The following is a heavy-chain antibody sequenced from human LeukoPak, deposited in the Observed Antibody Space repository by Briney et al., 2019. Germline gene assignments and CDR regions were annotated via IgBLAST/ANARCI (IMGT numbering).Heavy chain of an antibody. J-gene: IGHJ4*02. D-gene: IGHD5-18*01. Sequence: GGSLRLSCAASGFTFSTYSMNWVRQAPGKGLEWVSSISTSSSSIYYADSVKGRFTISRDNAKNSLYLQMNSLRAEDTAVYYCARVSRYSFGSFDYWGQGTLVTVSS. CDR3: ARVSRYSFGSFDY. CDR2: ISTSSSSI. V-gene: IGHV3-21*01. CDR1: GFTFSTYS.